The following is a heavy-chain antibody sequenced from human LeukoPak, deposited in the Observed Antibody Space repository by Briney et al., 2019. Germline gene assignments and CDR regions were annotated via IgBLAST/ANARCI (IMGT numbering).Heavy chain of an antibody. J-gene: IGHJ3*02. CDR1: GLSFSSYD. CDR3: VRGRGYYDGRGYIKNVPFDI. V-gene: IGHV3-13*01. D-gene: IGHD3-22*01. CDR2: IHMTGDT. Sequence: GGSVRLSCIASGLSFSSYDMHWVRQATGKGLECGSGIHMTGDTYYADSVKGRFTISRENAKISLYLQMNSLRAGDTAVYYCVRGRGYYDGRGYIKNVPFDIWGQGTTVTVSS.